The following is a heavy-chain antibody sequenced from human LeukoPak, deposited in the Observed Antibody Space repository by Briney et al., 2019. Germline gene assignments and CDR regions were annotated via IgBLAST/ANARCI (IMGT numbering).Heavy chain of an antibody. CDR3: ARDRLGDRSYYYYYMDV. V-gene: IGHV1-46*01. Sequence: GASVKVSCKASGYTFTSYYMHWVRQAPGQGLEWMGIINPSGGSTSYAQKFQGRVTMTRDMSTSTVYMELSSLRSEDTAVYYCARDRLGDRSYYYYYMDVWGKGTTVTVSS. J-gene: IGHJ6*03. CDR2: INPSGGST. CDR1: GYTFTSYY. D-gene: IGHD2-21*02.